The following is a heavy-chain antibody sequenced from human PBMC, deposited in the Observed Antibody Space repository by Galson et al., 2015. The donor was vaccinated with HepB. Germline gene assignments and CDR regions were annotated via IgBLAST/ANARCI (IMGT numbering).Heavy chain of an antibody. J-gene: IGHJ5*02. CDR2: VYYTGIT. CDR1: SGSISRYY. Sequence: ETLSLTCAVSSGSISRYYWGWIRQPPGKGLEWIGYVYYTGITNYSPSLKSRVTISVDTSKNQFSLKLNSVTAADTAVYYCTRLFSNWFDRWGQGILVTVSS. V-gene: IGHV4-59*08. CDR3: TRLFSNWFDR.